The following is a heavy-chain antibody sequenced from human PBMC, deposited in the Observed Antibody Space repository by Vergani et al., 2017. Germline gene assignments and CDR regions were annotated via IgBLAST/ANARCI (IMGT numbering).Heavy chain of an antibody. Sequence: QVQLQESGPGLVKPSETLSLTCAVSGYSISSGYYWGWIRQPPGKGLEWIGSIYHSGSTYYNPSLKSRVTISVDTSKNQFSLKLSSVTAADTAVYYCAREPRLRPNPLDYWGQGTLVTVSS. CDR1: GYSISSGYY. D-gene: IGHD4-17*01. V-gene: IGHV4-38-2*02. CDR3: AREPRLRPNPLDY. J-gene: IGHJ4*02. CDR2: IYHSGST.